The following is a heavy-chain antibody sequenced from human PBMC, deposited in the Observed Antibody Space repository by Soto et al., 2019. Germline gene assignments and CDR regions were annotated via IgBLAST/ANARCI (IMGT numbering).Heavy chain of an antibody. D-gene: IGHD2-21*01. CDR2: VYWDDNE. CDR3: VYRDFGHYFFQF. V-gene: IGHV2-5*02. Sequence: QITLKESGPTLVKPTQTLTLTCTFSGFSLTTQGVHVGWIRQPPGKALVWLALVYWDDNEVFSPSLKNRLTITKDNSKRQVVLTLATVYPVDTATFYCVYRDFGHYFFQFWGQGNLVNVSS. J-gene: IGHJ4*02. CDR1: GFSLTTQGVH.